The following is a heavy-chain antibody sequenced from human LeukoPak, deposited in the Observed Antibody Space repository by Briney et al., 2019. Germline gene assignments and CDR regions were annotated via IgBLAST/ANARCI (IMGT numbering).Heavy chain of an antibody. D-gene: IGHD3-22*01. CDR3: ARHRYYYDSSGYTYYFDY. J-gene: IGHJ4*02. CDR1: GGSISSYY. V-gene: IGHV4-59*08. CDR2: IYYSGST. Sequence: SETLSITFTVSGGSISSYYWSWIRQPPGKGLEWIGYIYYSGSTNYNPSLKSRVTISVDTSKNQFSLKLSSVTAADTAVYYCARHRYYYDSSGYTYYFDYWGQGTLVTVSS.